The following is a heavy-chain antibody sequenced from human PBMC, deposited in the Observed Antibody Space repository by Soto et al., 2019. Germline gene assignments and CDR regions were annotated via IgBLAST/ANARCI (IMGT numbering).Heavy chain of an antibody. V-gene: IGHV3-23*01. CDR2: LSGSGVST. Sequence: EVQLLESGGGLVQPGGSLRLSCAASGFTFSSYAMTWVRQAPGKGLEWVSALSGSGVSTYYADSVKGRFTISRDNSKNTLELQMNSLGAEGTAVYYCAKGGGSKDYSDTSGYYLYYYYAMDVWGQGSTVTVSS. J-gene: IGHJ6*02. CDR3: AKGGGSKDYSDTSGYYLYYYYAMDV. D-gene: IGHD3-22*01. CDR1: GFTFSSYA.